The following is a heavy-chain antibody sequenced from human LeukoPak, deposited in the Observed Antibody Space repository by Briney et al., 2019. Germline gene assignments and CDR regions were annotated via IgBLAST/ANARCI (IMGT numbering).Heavy chain of an antibody. CDR1: GFTSSSYG. V-gene: IGHV3-30*18. Sequence: PGRSLRLSCAASGFTSSSYGMHWVRQAPGKGLEWVAVISYDGSNKYYADSVKGRFTISRDNSKNTLYLQMNSLRAEDTAVYYCAKDSPVSSWYGEYFQHWGQGTLVTVSS. D-gene: IGHD6-13*01. J-gene: IGHJ1*01. CDR3: AKDSPVSSWYGEYFQH. CDR2: ISYDGSNK.